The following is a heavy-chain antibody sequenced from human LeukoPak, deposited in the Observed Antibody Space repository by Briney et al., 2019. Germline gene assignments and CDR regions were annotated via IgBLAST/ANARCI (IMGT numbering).Heavy chain of an antibody. CDR3: ARSPLRYSNYFDY. CDR1: GYSISSGYY. CDR2: IYHSGST. D-gene: IGHD3-9*01. V-gene: IGHV4-38-2*01. Sequence: PSETLSLTCAVSGYSISSGYYWGWIRQPPGKGLEWIGSIYHSGSTYYNPSLKSRVTISVDTSKNQFSLKLSSVTAADTAVYYRARSPLRYSNYFDYWGQGTLVTVSS. J-gene: IGHJ4*02.